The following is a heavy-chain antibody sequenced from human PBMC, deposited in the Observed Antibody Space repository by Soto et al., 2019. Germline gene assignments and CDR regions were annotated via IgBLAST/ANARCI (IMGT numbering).Heavy chain of an antibody. Sequence: GSLRLSCVASGXRISRSSMCWIRQPPGRGLDWVSSIIGTGGNTYFADSVEGRFVISRDNSKKTLYLQMNSLRPEDTAVYYCAKVRIDHYNGFDAWGQGPTGTVS. CDR1: GXRISRSS. D-gene: IGHD2-8*01. CDR3: AKVRIDHYNGFDA. V-gene: IGHV3-23*01. J-gene: IGHJ6*02. CDR2: IIGTGGNT.